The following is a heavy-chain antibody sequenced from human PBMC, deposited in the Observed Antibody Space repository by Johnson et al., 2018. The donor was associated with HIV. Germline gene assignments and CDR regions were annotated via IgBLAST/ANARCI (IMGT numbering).Heavy chain of an antibody. CDR2: ISGSGGST. V-gene: IGHV3-23*04. CDR1: GFTFSSYA. Sequence: VQLVESGGGLVQPGGSLRLSCAASGFTFSSYAMSWVRQAPGKGLEWVSAISGSGGSTYYADSVKGRFTISRDNSKNSLYLQMNSLRAEDTALYYCARDGSYDSGSDPLDIWGQGTMVTVSS. D-gene: IGHD3-10*01. CDR3: ARDGSYDSGSDPLDI. J-gene: IGHJ3*02.